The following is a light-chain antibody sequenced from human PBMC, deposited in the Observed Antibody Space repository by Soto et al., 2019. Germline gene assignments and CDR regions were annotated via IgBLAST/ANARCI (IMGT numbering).Light chain of an antibody. CDR3: QQYEAVVT. CDR1: QSVSSSY. J-gene: IGKJ1*01. CDR2: GAS. V-gene: IGKV3-20*01. Sequence: IVVTQSPGTLSSYPWERATLSCMASQSVSSSYLAWYQQKPGRALRLLIDGASTRATGIPDRFSGSGSGTDFTLTISRLEPEDVAVYYCQQYEAVVTFGQGTNVDI.